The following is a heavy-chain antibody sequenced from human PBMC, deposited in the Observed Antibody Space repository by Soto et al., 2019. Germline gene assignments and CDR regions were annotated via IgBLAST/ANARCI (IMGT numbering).Heavy chain of an antibody. CDR1: GYTFTSYG. J-gene: IGHJ4*02. Sequence: GASVKVSCKASGYTFTSYGISWVRQAPGQGLEWMGWISAYNGNTNYAQKLQGRVTMTTDTSTSTAYMELRSLRSDDTAVYYCASGGYDFWSGYYSYFDYWGQGTLVTVSS. CDR2: ISAYNGNT. D-gene: IGHD3-3*01. V-gene: IGHV1-18*01. CDR3: ASGGYDFWSGYYSYFDY.